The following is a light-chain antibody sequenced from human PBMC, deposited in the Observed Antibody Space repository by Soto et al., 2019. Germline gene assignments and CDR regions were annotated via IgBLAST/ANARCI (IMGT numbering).Light chain of an antibody. J-gene: IGKJ1*01. CDR2: WAS. CDR1: QSVLYSSNNKNY. CDR3: QQYYRPWT. V-gene: IGKV4-1*01. Sequence: DIVMTQSPDSLAVSLGERATINCKSSQSVLYSSNNKNYLAWYQQNQGQPPKVLVYWASTRESGVPDRFSGSGSGTDFTLTISSLQAEDVAVYYCQQYYRPWTFGQGTKVEIK.